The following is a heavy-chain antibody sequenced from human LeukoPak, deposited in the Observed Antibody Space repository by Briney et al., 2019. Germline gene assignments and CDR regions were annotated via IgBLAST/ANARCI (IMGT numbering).Heavy chain of an antibody. V-gene: IGHV1-69*13. Sequence: ASVKVSCKASGGTFSSYAISWVRQAPGQGLEWMGGIIPIFGTANYAQKFQGRVTITADESTSTAYMKLSSLRSEDTAVYYCARGELVTYFDYWGQGTLVTVSS. CDR2: IIPIFGTA. CDR3: ARGELVTYFDY. J-gene: IGHJ4*02. CDR1: GGTFSSYA. D-gene: IGHD6-13*01.